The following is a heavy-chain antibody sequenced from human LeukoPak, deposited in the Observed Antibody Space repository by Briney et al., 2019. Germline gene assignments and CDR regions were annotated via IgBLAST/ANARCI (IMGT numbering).Heavy chain of an antibody. CDR3: ARERLYGSGSYSEFDY. Sequence: PSETLSLTCTVSGGSISSSSYYWGWIRQPPGKGLEWIGSIYYSGSTYYNPSLKSRVTISVDTSKNQFSLKLSSVTAADTAVYYCARERLYGSGSYSEFDYWGQGTLVTVSS. CDR2: IYYSGST. J-gene: IGHJ4*02. CDR1: GGSISSSSYY. D-gene: IGHD3-10*01. V-gene: IGHV4-39*01.